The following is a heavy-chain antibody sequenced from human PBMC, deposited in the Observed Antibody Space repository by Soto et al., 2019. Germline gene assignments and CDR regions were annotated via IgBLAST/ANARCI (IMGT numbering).Heavy chain of an antibody. CDR2: INADGTTT. Sequence: GGSLRLSCAASGFTFSSYWMHWVRQAPGEGLVWVARINADGTTTTYADSVKGRFTISRDNAMNTLYLEVNGLRAEDTAIYYCSTDTSGPRVCWGQGTLVTVSS. J-gene: IGHJ4*02. CDR3: STDTSGPRVC. D-gene: IGHD3-16*01. V-gene: IGHV3-74*01. CDR1: GFTFSSYW.